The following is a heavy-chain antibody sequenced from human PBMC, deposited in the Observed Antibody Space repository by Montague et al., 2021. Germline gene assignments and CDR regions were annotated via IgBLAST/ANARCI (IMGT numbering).Heavy chain of an antibody. V-gene: IGHV3-7*04. CDR3: ARGAAY. J-gene: IGHJ4*02. CDR2: IKPDGNEQ. CDR1: GFTFGNYW. Sequence: SLRLSCAASGFTFGNYWMSWVRQVPGKGLEWVANIKPDGNEQYYVDSVKGRFTISRDNAKNSLNLQMNSLRDEDTAVYFCARGAAYWGQGTLVTVS.